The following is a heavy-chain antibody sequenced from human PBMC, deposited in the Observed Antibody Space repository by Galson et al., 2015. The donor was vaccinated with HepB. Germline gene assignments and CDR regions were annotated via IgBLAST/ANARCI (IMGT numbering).Heavy chain of an antibody. CDR2: IKSKTDGGTT. CDR3: TTDPDYSNYWGAFDI. V-gene: IGHV3-15*01. D-gene: IGHD4-11*01. CDR1: GFTFSNAW. Sequence: SLRLSCAASGFTFSNAWMSWVRQAPGKGLEWVGRIKSKTDGGTTDYAAPVKGRFTISRDDSKNTLYLQMNSLKTEDTAVYYCTTDPDYSNYWGAFDIWGQGTMVTVSS. J-gene: IGHJ3*02.